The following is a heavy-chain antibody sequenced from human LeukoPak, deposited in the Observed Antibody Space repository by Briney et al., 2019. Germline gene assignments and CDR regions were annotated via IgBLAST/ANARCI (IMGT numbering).Heavy chain of an antibody. D-gene: IGHD3-10*01. V-gene: IGHV3-74*01. CDR1: GFTFSSYW. Sequence: PGGSLRLSCAASGFTFSSYWMHWVRQVPGKGLVWVSRSNSDGSYTNYADSVKGRFTISRDNAKNTLYLQMNSLRAEDTAVYYCARDQGGYYGSGNHDYWGQGTLVTVSS. CDR3: ARDQGGYYGSGNHDY. J-gene: IGHJ4*02. CDR2: SNSDGSYT.